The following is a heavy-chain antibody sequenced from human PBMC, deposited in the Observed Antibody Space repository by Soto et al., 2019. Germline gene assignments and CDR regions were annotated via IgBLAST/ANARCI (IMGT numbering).Heavy chain of an antibody. Sequence: ASVKVSCKASGYTCTGYYMHWVRQAPGQGLEWMGWINPNSGGTNYAQKFQGRVTMTRDTSISTAYMELSRLRSDDTAVYYCARGPSVVDKIDYWGQGTLVTAPQ. CDR3: ARGPSVVDKIDY. CDR2: INPNSGGT. J-gene: IGHJ4*02. D-gene: IGHD5-12*01. CDR1: GYTCTGYY. V-gene: IGHV1-2*02.